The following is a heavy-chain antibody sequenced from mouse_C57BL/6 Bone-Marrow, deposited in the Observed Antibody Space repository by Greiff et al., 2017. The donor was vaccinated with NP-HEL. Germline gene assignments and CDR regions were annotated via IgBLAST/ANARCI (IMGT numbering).Heavy chain of an antibody. CDR3: ARNGEYCGSSSWFAY. Sequence: VQLVESGPGLVQPSQSLSITCTASGFSLTSYGVHWVRQSPGKGLEWLGVIWSGGSTDYYAAFISRLSISKDNSKSQVFFKMNSLQADDTAIDYCARNGEYCGSSSWFAYWGQGTLVTVSA. V-gene: IGHV2-2*01. D-gene: IGHD1-1*01. CDR1: GFSLTSYG. CDR2: IWSGGST. J-gene: IGHJ3*01.